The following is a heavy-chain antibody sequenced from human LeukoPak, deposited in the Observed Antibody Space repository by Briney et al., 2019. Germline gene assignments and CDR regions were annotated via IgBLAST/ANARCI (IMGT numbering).Heavy chain of an antibody. Sequence: PGESLKISCKSSGYSFTSYWIGLVRQMPGKGLEWMGIIYPGDSDTRYSPSFQGQVTISADKSTNTAYLQWSSLKASDTAIYYCARRSSGYYYVDYWGQGTLVTVSS. V-gene: IGHV5-51*03. CDR2: IYPGDSDT. J-gene: IGHJ4*02. CDR3: ARRSSGYYYVDY. CDR1: GYSFTSYW. D-gene: IGHD3-22*01.